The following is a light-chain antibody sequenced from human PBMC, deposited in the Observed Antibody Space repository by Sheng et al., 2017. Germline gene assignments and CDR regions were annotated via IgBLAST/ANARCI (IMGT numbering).Light chain of an antibody. CDR2: DNN. CDR3: GTWDTSLRGGV. CDR1: SSDVGRYNF. V-gene: IGLV1-51*01. J-gene: IGLJ1*01. Sequence: QSVLTQPPSASGTPGQRVTISCTGTSSDVGRYNFVSWYQQLPGTAPKLLIYDNNKRPSGIPDRFSGSKSGTSATLGITGLQTEDEADYYCGTWDTSLRGGVFGTGTKVTVL.